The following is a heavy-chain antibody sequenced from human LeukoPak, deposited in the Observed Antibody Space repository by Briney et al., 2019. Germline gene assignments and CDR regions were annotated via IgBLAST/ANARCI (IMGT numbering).Heavy chain of an antibody. J-gene: IGHJ6*03. CDR3: AKGPATYSSSSPPFYMDV. V-gene: IGHV3-13*01. CDR2: IRTASDT. Sequence: GGSLRLSCAASGFTFSSFDMHEVRQPTGQGLEWVSTIRTASDTYYPGSVEGRFTLSRDNSKNTLYLQMNSLRAEDTAVYYCAKGPATYSSSSPPFYMDVWGKGTTVTVSS. D-gene: IGHD6-6*01. CDR1: GFTFSSFD.